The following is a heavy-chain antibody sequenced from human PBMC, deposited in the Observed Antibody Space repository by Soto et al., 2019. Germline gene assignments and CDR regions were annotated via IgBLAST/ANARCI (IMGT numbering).Heavy chain of an antibody. CDR3: AKVEYSGSYFDY. Sequence: QVQLVESGGGVVQPGRSLRLSCAASGFTFTSYGMHWVRQAPGKGLEWVAVISYDGSNKYYADSVKGRFTISRDNSKNTLSLLMNSLRAEDTAVYFCAKVEYSGSYFDYGGQGTLVTVSS. J-gene: IGHJ4*02. CDR1: GFTFTSYG. D-gene: IGHD1-26*01. V-gene: IGHV3-30*18. CDR2: ISYDGSNK.